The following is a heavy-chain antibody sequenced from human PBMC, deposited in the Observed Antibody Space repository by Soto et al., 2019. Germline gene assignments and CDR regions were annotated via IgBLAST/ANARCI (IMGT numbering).Heavy chain of an antibody. V-gene: IGHV4-31*03. CDR2: IYNSGST. CDR1: GGSISSGGYY. Sequence: SETLSLTCTVSGGSISSGGYYWSWIRQHPGKGLEWIGYIYNSGSTHYNPSLKSRITISVDTSKNQFSLKLSSVTAADTAVYYCARETLRRYYYDSSGYFYWGQGTLVTVSS. CDR3: ARETLRRYYYDSSGYFY. J-gene: IGHJ4*02. D-gene: IGHD3-22*01.